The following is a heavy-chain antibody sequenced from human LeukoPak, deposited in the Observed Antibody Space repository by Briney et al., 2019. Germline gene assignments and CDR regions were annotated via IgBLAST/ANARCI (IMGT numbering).Heavy chain of an antibody. CDR2: IYYSGST. D-gene: IGHD2-15*01. CDR1: GASISSSSNY. V-gene: IGHV4-39*01. J-gene: IGHJ4*02. Sequence: SETLSLTCTVSGASISSSSNYWGWIRQPPGKGLEWIGSIYYSGSTYYNPSLKSRVTISVDTSKNQFSLKLSSVTAADTAMYYCARLYCSGGSCYSGLGSADYWGQGTLVTVAS. CDR3: ARLYCSGGSCYSGLGSADY.